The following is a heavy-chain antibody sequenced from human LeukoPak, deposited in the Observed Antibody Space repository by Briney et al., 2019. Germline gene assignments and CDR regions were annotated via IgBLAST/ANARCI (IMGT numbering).Heavy chain of an antibody. J-gene: IGHJ4*02. CDR1: GFTFSSYA. V-gene: IGHV3-23*01. CDR3: AKGRSDVAKANWLGSSGYDSEY. CDR2: ISGSGGST. D-gene: IGHD3-22*01. Sequence: GGSLRLSCAASGFTFSSYAMSWVRQAPGKGLDWVSAISGSGGSTYYADSVKGRFTISRDNSKNTLYLQMNSLRAEDTAVYYCAKGRSDVAKANWLGSSGYDSEYWGQVTLVTV.